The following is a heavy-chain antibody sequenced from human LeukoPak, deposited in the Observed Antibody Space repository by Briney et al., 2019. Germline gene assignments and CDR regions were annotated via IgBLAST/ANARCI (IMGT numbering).Heavy chain of an antibody. CDR3: ARIDYFDY. CDR2: INPNSGDT. CDR1: GYTFSNFG. J-gene: IGHJ4*02. V-gene: IGHV1-2*02. Sequence: ASVKVSCKASGYTFSNFGISWVRQAPGQGLEWMGWINPNSGDTNYAQVFQGRVTMTSDTSISTAYMELSRLRSDDTAVYYCARIDYFDYWGQGTLVTVSS.